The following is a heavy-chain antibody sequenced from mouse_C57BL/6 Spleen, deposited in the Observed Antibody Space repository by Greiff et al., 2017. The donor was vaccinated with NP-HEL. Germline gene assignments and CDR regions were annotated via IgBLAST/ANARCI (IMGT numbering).Heavy chain of an antibody. J-gene: IGHJ3*01. Sequence: EVQLQQSGPELVKPGASVKMSCKASGYTFTDYNMHWVKQSHGKSLEWIGYINPNNGGTSYNQKFKGKATLTVNKSSSTAYMELRSLTSEDSAVYYCAFNYGSSAWLAYGGQGTLVTVSA. CDR1: GYTFTDYN. D-gene: IGHD1-1*01. V-gene: IGHV1-22*01. CDR2: INPNNGGT. CDR3: AFNYGSSAWLAY.